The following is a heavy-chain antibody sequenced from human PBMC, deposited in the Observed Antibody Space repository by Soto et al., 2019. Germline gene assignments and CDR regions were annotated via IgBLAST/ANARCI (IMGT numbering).Heavy chain of an antibody. CDR1: GGTFCSNA. CDR3: ARETEGEYFDY. CDR2: MILMLDMV. V-gene: IGHV1-69*13. D-gene: IGHD6-6*01. J-gene: IGHJ4*02. Sequence: VKVSCKASGGTFCSNAISWVRQAPGQGLGWMGGMILMLDMVHFVQKLQGIVGITADEFTSTTYMELSGLRSEDTAVYYCARETEGEYFDYWGQGTPVTVSS.